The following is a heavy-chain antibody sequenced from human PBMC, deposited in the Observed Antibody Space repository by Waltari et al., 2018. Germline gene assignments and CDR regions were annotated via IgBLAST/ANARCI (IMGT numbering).Heavy chain of an antibody. CDR1: GGTFSSYA. D-gene: IGHD6-19*01. Sequence: QVQLVQSGAEVKKPGSSVKVSCKASGGTFSSYAISWVRQAPGQGLEGMGGIIPIFGTANYAQKFQGRVRITADNSTSTAYMELSSLGSEDTAVYYCASSGSSSFINYYFDYWGQGTLVTVSS. J-gene: IGHJ4*02. CDR2: IIPIFGTA. CDR3: ASSGSSSFINYYFDY. V-gene: IGHV1-69*14.